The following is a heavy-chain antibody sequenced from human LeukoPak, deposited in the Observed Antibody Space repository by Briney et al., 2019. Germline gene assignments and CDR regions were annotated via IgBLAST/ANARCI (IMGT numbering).Heavy chain of an antibody. V-gene: IGHV3-74*01. CDR1: GFSFSGHW. CDR2: INPTGSTT. D-gene: IGHD6-6*01. Sequence: GGSLRLSCTASGFSFSGHWMHWARQLPGKGLVRVSRINPTGSTTSYADSVKGRFTVSRDNAKNTLYLQVNNLRAEDTAVYYCARGPNSNWSGLDFWGQGTLLTVSS. CDR3: ARGPNSNWSGLDF. J-gene: IGHJ4*02.